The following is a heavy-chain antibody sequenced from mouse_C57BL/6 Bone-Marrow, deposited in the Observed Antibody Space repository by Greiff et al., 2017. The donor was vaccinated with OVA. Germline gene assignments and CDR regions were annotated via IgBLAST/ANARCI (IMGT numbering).Heavy chain of an antibody. CDR1: GYTFTDYN. J-gene: IGHJ3*01. D-gene: IGHD3-1*01. Sequence: EVQLQQSGPELVKPGASVKIPCKASGYTFTDYNMDWVKQSHGKSLEWIGDINPNNGGTIYNQKFKGKATLTVDTSSSTAYMELRSLTSEDTAVYYCARSGPRHWFAYWGQGTLVTVSA. V-gene: IGHV1-18*01. CDR3: ARSGPRHWFAY. CDR2: INPNNGGT.